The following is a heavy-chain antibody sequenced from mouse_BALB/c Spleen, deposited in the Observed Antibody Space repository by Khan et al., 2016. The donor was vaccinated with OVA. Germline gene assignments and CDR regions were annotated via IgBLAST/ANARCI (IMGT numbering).Heavy chain of an antibody. CDR1: GYSITSDYA. J-gene: IGHJ2*01. CDR2: ISYSGNT. V-gene: IGHV3-2*02. D-gene: IGHD3-3*01. Sequence: EVQLVESGPGLVKPSQSLSLTCTVTGYSITSDYAWNWIRQFPGNKLEWMGYISYSGNTKYNPSLKSRISVTRDPSKNQFFLQLNSVTTEDTATYYCERMSGGDVGFWGQGTTLTVSS. CDR3: ERMSGGDVGF.